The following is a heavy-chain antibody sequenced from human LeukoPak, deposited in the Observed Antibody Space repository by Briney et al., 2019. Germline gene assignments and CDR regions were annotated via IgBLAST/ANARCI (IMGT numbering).Heavy chain of an antibody. V-gene: IGHV1-46*01. J-gene: IGHJ4*02. CDR1: GYTFTSYA. D-gene: IGHD3-10*01. CDR2: IDPSGGGT. Sequence: ASVKVSCKASGYTFTSYAMHWVRQAPGQGLEWMGIIDPSGGGTNYAQKFQGRVTMTRDTSTSTVYMELSSLRSEDTAVYYCASLGSGSSRIIDFDYWGQGTLVTVSS. CDR3: ASLGSGSSRIIDFDY.